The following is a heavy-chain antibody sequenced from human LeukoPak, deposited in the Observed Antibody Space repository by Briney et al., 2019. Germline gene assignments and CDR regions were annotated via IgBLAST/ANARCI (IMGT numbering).Heavy chain of an antibody. D-gene: IGHD4-23*01. Sequence: GGSLRLSCAASGFTFSSYSMNWVRQAPGKGLEWVSSISSSSSYIYYADSVKGRFTISRDNAKNSLYLQMNSLRAEDTAVYYCARRITTVVTRYFDLWGRGTLVTVSS. CDR2: ISSSSSYI. CDR1: GFTFSSYS. J-gene: IGHJ2*01. V-gene: IGHV3-21*01. CDR3: ARRITTVVTRYFDL.